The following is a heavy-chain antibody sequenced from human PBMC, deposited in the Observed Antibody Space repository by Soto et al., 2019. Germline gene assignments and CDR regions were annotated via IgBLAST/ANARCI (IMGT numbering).Heavy chain of an antibody. CDR1: GFTFDDYA. J-gene: IGHJ6*03. CDR3: AKDIKPAPTGRYYFMAV. CDR2: INWNGDKK. D-gene: IGHD3-16*02. V-gene: IGHV3-9*01. Sequence: VELVESGGGLVQPGRSLRPSCAASGFTFDDYAMHWVRQARGKGLERVSGINWNGDKKNYGDSVQGRFTISRDNAKNSLYIEIDSLRAEDTALYFCAKDIKPAPTGRYYFMAVWGKGTTVIVSS.